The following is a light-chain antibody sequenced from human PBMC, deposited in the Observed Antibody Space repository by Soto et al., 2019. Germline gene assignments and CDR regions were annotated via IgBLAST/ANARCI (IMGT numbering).Light chain of an antibody. V-gene: IGKV3-15*01. CDR2: GAS. CDR3: QKYNNWPPDRT. CDR1: QSVSSN. J-gene: IGKJ1*01. Sequence: EIVMTQSPATLSVSPGERATLSCRASQSVSSNLAWYQQKPGQAPRLLIYGASTRATGIPARFSGSGSGTEFTLTISSLQYEDFAIYFCQKYNNWPPDRTFGQGTKVEIK.